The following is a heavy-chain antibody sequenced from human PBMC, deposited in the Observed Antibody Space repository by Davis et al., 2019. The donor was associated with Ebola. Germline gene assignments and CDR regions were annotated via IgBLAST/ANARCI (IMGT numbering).Heavy chain of an antibody. CDR2: ISYDGRNK. Sequence: PGGSLRLSCAASGFTFSNYAMHWVRQAPGKGLEWVAVISYDGRNKYYADSVMGRFTTSRDTSKNTLYLQMNSLRAEDTAVYYCARDGPPYYDSSGYYAHWGQGTLVTVSS. CDR1: GFTFSNYA. J-gene: IGHJ4*02. V-gene: IGHV3-30*04. CDR3: ARDGPPYYDSSGYYAH. D-gene: IGHD3-22*01.